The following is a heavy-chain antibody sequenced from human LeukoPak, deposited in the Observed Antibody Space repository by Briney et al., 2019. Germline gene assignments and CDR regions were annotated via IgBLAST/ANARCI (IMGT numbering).Heavy chain of an antibody. CDR3: ARLSYYDFWSGYHRPYYFDY. Sequence: SETLSLTCAVYGGSFSGYYWSWIRQPPGKGLEWIAEINHSGSTNYNPSLKSRVTISVDTSKNQFSLKLSSVTAADTAVYYCARLSYYDFWSGYHRPYYFDYWGQGTLVTVSS. J-gene: IGHJ4*02. CDR1: GGSFSGYY. CDR2: INHSGST. D-gene: IGHD3-3*01. V-gene: IGHV4-34*01.